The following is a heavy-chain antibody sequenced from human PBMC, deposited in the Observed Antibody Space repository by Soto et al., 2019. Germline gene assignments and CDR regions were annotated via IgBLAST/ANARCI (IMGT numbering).Heavy chain of an antibody. V-gene: IGHV3-33*01. J-gene: IGHJ6*02. CDR3: ARVFDTSGDGMDV. CDR1: GFTFRSYG. CDR2: IWYDGSNQ. D-gene: IGHD5-12*01. Sequence: GGSLRLSCAASGFTFRSYGMHWVRQAPGKGLEWVAIIWYDGSNQSYVDSVRGRFTISRDNSKDKLYLQMNSLRAEDTGVYYCARVFDTSGDGMDVWGQGTTVTVSS.